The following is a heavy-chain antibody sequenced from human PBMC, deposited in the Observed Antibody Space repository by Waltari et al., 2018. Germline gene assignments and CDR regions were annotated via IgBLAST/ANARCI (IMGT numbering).Heavy chain of an antibody. D-gene: IGHD3-10*01. CDR3: ARDPSYYGSGSPLRGMDV. V-gene: IGHV1-18*01. Sequence: QVQLVQSGAEVKKPGASVKVSCKASGYTFTSYGISWVRQAPGQGLEWMGWISSYNGNTNYAQKLQGRVTMTTDTCTSTAYMELRSLRSDDTAVYYCARDPSYYGSGSPLRGMDVWGQGTTVTVSS. CDR1: GYTFTSYG. CDR2: ISSYNGNT. J-gene: IGHJ6*02.